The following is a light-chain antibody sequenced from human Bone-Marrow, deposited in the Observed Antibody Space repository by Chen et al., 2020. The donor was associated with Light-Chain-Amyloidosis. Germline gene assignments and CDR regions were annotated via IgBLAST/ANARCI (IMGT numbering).Light chain of an antibody. J-gene: IGLJ3*02. V-gene: IGLV6-57*01. CDR3: QSYQGSSQGV. Sequence: NFMLTTPHSVSESPGKTEIISCTRSSGSIATKYVQWYQKRPGSSPTTVIYEDDQRPSGVPDRFSGSIDRSSNSASLTISGLKTEDEADYYCQSYQGSSQGVFGGGTKLTVL. CDR2: EDD. CDR1: SGSIATKY.